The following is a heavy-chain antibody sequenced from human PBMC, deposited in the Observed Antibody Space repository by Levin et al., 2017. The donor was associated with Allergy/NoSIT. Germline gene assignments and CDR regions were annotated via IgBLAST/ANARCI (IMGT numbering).Heavy chain of an antibody. CDR1: GLTFSNYV. CDR3: ARDPNGDYLGAHDF. CDR2: ISGNGGSI. Sequence: GESLKISCAAPGLTFSNYVMTWVRQAPGKGLEWVSSISGNGGSINYADSVKGRFTISRDNSKNTLYLQMVSLRVEDTAIYYCARDPNGDYLGAHDFWGQGTMVTVSS. D-gene: IGHD4-17*01. J-gene: IGHJ3*01. V-gene: IGHV3-23*01.